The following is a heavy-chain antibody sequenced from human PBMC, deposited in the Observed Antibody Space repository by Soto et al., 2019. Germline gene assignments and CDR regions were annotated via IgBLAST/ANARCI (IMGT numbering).Heavy chain of an antibody. CDR3: AKPFSSGFRGPRITTNWFDP. CDR1: GFTFSSYA. V-gene: IGHV3-23*01. J-gene: IGHJ5*02. CDR2: ISGSGGST. Sequence: HPGGSLRLSCAASGFTFSSYAMSWVRQAPGKGLEWVSAISGSGGSTYYADSVKGRFTISRDNSKNTLYLQMNSLRAEDTAVYYCAKPFSSGFRGPRITTNWFDPWGQGTLVTVSS. D-gene: IGHD6-19*01.